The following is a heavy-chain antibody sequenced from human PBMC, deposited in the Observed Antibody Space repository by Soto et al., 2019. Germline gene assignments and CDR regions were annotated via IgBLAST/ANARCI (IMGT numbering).Heavy chain of an antibody. CDR3: ARSPGATSIFDY. Sequence: PGGSLRLSCAASGFTFSSYAMHWVRQAPGKGLEWVAVISYDGSNKYYADSVKGRFTISRDNSKNTLYLQMNSLRAEDTAVYYCARSPGATSIFDYWGQGTLVTVSS. CDR2: ISYDGSNK. CDR1: GFTFSSYA. J-gene: IGHJ4*02. D-gene: IGHD1-26*01. V-gene: IGHV3-30-3*01.